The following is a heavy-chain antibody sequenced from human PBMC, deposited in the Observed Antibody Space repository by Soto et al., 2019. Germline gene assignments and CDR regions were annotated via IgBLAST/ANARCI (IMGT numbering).Heavy chain of an antibody. CDR2: IIPIFGTA. J-gene: IGHJ6*02. V-gene: IGHV1-69*06. D-gene: IGHD6-19*01. CDR3: ARRIAVAANYYYYGMDV. CDR1: GGTFSSCA. Sequence: SVKVSCKASGGTFSSCAISWVRQAPGQGLEWMGGIIPIFGTANYAQKFQGRVTITADKSTSTAYMELSSLRSEDTAVYYCARRIAVAANYYYYGMDVWGQGTTVTVSS.